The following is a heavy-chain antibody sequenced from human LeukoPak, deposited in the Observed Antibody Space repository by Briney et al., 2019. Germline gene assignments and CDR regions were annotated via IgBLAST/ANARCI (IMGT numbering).Heavy chain of an antibody. D-gene: IGHD2-2*01. CDR1: GGSIGSYY. CDR2: IYYSGST. J-gene: IGHJ6*03. CDR3: ARQTYQLLLGYYYYYMDV. Sequence: PSETLSLTCTISGGSIGSYYWSWIRQPPGKGLEWIGYIYYSGSTNYNPSLKSRVTISVDTSTNQFSLKLNSVTAADTAVYYCARQTYQLLLGYYYYYMDVWGTGTTVTVSS. V-gene: IGHV4-59*01.